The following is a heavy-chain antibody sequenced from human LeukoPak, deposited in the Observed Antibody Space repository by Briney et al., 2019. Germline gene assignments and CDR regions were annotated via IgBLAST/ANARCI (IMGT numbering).Heavy chain of an antibody. CDR1: GFTFSSYG. CDR3: AKDPPYYYYYYYMDV. V-gene: IGHV3-30*02. J-gene: IGHJ6*03. Sequence: PGGSLRLSCAASGFTFSSYGMRWVRQAPGKGLEWVAFIRYDGSNKYYADSVKGRFTISRDNSKNTLYLQMNSLRAEDTAVYYCAKDPPYYYYYYYMDVWGKGTTVTVSS. CDR2: IRYDGSNK.